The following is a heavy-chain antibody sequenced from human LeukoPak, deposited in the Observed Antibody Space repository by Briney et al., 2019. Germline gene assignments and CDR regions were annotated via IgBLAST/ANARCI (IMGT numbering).Heavy chain of an antibody. CDR3: ASGGIAAAGPFDY. J-gene: IGHJ4*02. D-gene: IGHD6-13*01. Sequence: SETLSLTCAVYGGSFSGYYWSWIRQPPGKGLEWIGYIYYSGSTNYNPSLKSRVTISVDTSKNQFSLKLSSVTAADTAVYYCASGGIAAAGPFDYWGQGTLVTVSS. CDR1: GGSFSGYY. V-gene: IGHV4-59*01. CDR2: IYYSGST.